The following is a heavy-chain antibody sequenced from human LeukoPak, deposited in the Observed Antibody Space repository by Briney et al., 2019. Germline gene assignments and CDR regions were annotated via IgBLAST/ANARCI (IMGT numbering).Heavy chain of an antibody. J-gene: IGHJ4*02. D-gene: IGHD3-22*01. Sequence: ASVKVSCKASGYTLTSYGISWVRQAPGQGLEWMGWISAYNGNTNYAQKLQGRVTMTTDTSTSTAYMELRSLRSDDTAVYYCARALLGYDSSGYYFYFDYWGQGTLVTVSS. CDR2: ISAYNGNT. CDR3: ARALLGYDSSGYYFYFDY. CDR1: GYTLTSYG. V-gene: IGHV1-18*01.